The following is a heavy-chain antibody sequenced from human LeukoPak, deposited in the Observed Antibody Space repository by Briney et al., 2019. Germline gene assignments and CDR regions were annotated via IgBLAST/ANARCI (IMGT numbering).Heavy chain of an antibody. J-gene: IGHJ3*02. CDR1: GFTFSSYS. V-gene: IGHV3-48*01. CDR3: VRDHHRRLYDSQARDTFDI. Sequence: GGSLRLSCAASGFTFSSYSMNWVRQAPGKGLEWVSYISSSSSTIYYADSVKGRFTVSRDNAKNSLYLQMNSLRAEDTAVYYCVRDHHRRLYDSQARDTFDIWGQGTMVTVSS. D-gene: IGHD3-22*01. CDR2: ISSSSSTI.